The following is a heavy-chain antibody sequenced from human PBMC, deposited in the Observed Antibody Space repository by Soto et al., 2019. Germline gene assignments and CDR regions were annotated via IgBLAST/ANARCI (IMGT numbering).Heavy chain of an antibody. CDR3: ARHWERRGGTVTTPIDY. J-gene: IGHJ4*02. CDR2: IYYSGST. Sequence: QLQLQESGPGLVKPSETLSLTCTVSGGSISSSSYYWGWIRQPPGKGLEWIGSIYYSGSTYYNPSLKSRVTISVDTSKNQFSLKLSSVTAADTAVYYCARHWERRGGTVTTPIDYWGQGTLVTVSS. D-gene: IGHD4-4*01. V-gene: IGHV4-39*01. CDR1: GGSISSSSYY.